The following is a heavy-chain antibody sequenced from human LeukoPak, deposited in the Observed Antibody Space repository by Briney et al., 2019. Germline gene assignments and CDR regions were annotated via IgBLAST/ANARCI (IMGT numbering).Heavy chain of an antibody. CDR3: ASGYYYTEIDY. CDR1: GFTLSSYA. J-gene: IGHJ4*02. D-gene: IGHD3-22*01. V-gene: IGHV3-23*01. Sequence: GGSLRLSCAASGFTLSSYAMSWVRQGPGKGLEWVSAISVSGNTYHADSVKGRFTISRDSSKNTLYLQMNSLRAEDTAVYYCASGYYYTEIDYWGQGTLVTVSS. CDR2: ISVSGNT.